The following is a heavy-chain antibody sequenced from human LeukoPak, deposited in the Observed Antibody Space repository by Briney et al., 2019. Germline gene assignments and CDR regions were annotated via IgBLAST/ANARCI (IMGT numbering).Heavy chain of an antibody. CDR2: ISSSSSYI. J-gene: IGHJ3*02. V-gene: IGHV3-21*01. Sequence: GGSLRLSCAASGFTFSNYAIHWVRQAPGKGLEWVSSISSSSSYIYYADSVKGRFTISRDNAKNSLYLQMNSLRAEDTAVYYCARAVGASSAFDIWGQGTMVTVSS. D-gene: IGHD1-26*01. CDR1: GFTFSNYA. CDR3: ARAVGASSAFDI.